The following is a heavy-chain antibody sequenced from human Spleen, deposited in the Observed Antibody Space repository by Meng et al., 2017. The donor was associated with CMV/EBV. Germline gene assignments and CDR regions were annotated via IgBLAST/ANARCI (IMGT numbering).Heavy chain of an antibody. CDR2: VYHSGST. V-gene: IGHV4-4*02. CDR3: ARVRGTTMVVSWFDP. D-gene: IGHD4-23*01. Sequence: SGGSSSSPDGWSWVRQSAEKGLEWIGEVYHSGSTNYNPSLKSRVSISVDKSKNQFSLRVTSVTAADTAVYYCARVRGTTMVVSWFDPWGQGTLVTVSS. CDR1: GGSSSSPDG. J-gene: IGHJ5*02.